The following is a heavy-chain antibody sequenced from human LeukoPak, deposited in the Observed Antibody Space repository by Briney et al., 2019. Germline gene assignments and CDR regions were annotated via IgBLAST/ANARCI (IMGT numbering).Heavy chain of an antibody. CDR1: GFTLSSFA. D-gene: IGHD4/OR15-4a*01. V-gene: IGHV3-64D*09. CDR2: ISSNGEST. CDR3: VKSAINYGANWFDP. Sequence: PGGSLRLSCSASGFTLSSFAMHWVRQAPGKGLDYISSISSNGESTYYADSVKGRFTISRDNSKNTLYLQMSSLGTEDTAVYWCVKSAINYGANWFDPWGQGTLVTVSS. J-gene: IGHJ5*02.